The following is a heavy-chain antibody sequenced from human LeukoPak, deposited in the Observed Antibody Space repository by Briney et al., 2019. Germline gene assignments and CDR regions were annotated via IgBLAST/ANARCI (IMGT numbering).Heavy chain of an antibody. CDR3: GRFGYVAGIDL. J-gene: IGHJ4*02. D-gene: IGHD6-19*01. CDR2: IDPAGTDT. V-gene: IGHV3-7*01. CDR1: GFSFNSYW. Sequence: GGALRLSCAASGFSFNSYWMTWVRQAPGRGLEWVANIDPAGTDTYYVDPVKGRFIISRDNAKNLVYLQMNTLRAEDTAVYSCGRFGYVAGIDLWGQGTLVTVSS.